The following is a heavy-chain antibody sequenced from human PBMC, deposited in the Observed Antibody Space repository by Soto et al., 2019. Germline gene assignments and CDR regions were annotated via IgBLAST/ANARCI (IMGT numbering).Heavy chain of an antibody. CDR2: IYYSGST. J-gene: IGHJ4*02. D-gene: IGHD5-18*01. Sequence: SDTLSLTFTVSGGSISSYYWSWIRQPPGKGLEWILYIYYSGSTNYNPSLKSRVTISVDTSKNQFSLKLSSVTAADTAVYYGVRSGYSYGKHFDXWGQGTRFTVS. CDR3: VRSGYSYGKHFDX. CDR1: GGSISSYY. V-gene: IGHV4-59*01.